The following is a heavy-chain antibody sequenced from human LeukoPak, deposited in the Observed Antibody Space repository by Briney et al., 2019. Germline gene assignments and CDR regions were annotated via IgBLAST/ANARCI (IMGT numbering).Heavy chain of an antibody. CDR3: AKSRSESRGASNY. D-gene: IGHD1-26*01. CDR1: GFTFSSYA. V-gene: IGHV3-23*01. Sequence: GGSLRLSCAASGFTFSSYAMNWVRQAPGKGLEWVSFISGSGDTTYYADSVKGRFTISRDSSKNTLYLQMNSLRAEDTAVYYCAKSRSESRGASNYWGQGTLVTVSS. CDR2: ISGSGDTT. J-gene: IGHJ4*02.